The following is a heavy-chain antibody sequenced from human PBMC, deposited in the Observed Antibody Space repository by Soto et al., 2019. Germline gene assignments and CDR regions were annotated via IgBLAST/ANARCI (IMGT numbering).Heavy chain of an antibody. CDR1: GGSISSGGYY. CDR2: IYYSGST. V-gene: IGHV4-31*03. J-gene: IGHJ3*02. Sequence: KPSETLSLTCTVSGGSISSGGYYWSWIRQHPGKGLEWIGYIYYSGSTYYNPSPKSRVTISVDTSKNQFSLKLSSVTAADTAVYYCARGVYYYDSSGYYLDAFDIWGQGTMVTVSS. CDR3: ARGVYYYDSSGYYLDAFDI. D-gene: IGHD3-22*01.